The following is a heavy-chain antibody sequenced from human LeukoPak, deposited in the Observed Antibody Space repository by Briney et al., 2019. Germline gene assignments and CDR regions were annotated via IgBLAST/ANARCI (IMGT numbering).Heavy chain of an antibody. CDR3: ARMVRGDGWFDP. D-gene: IGHD3-10*01. J-gene: IGHJ5*02. CDR2: ISSSGSTI. CDR1: GFTFSSYE. Sequence: GGSPRLSCAASGFTFSSYEMNWVRQAPGKGLEWVSYISSSGSTIYYADSVKGRFTISRDNAKNSLYLQMNSLRAEDTAVYYCARMVRGDGWFDPWGQGTLVTVSS. V-gene: IGHV3-48*03.